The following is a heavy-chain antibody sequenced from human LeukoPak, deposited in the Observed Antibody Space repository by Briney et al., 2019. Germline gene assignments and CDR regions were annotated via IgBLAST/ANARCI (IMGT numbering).Heavy chain of an antibody. D-gene: IGHD4-17*01. V-gene: IGHV4-4*02. J-gene: IGHJ4*02. CDR3: GRNGYYSVDY. CDR1: GGSPSSGYW. Sequence: SETLSLTCAVSGGSPSSGYWWTWVRQSPGKGLEWIVEISHNGRTNYNPSLKSRVTISLDKAKNQFSLRLSSVTAADTAVYYCGRNGYYSVDYWGRGTLVTVSS. CDR2: ISHNGRT.